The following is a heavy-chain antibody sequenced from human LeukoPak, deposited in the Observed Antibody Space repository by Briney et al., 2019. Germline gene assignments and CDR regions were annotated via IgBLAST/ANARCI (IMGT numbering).Heavy chain of an antibody. V-gene: IGHV3-23*01. D-gene: IGHD3-10*01. Sequence: PGGSLRLSRAASGFTFSSYAMSWVRQAPGKGLEWVSAISGSGGSTYYADSVKGRFTISRDNSKNTLYLQMNSLRAEDTAVYYCASPDLWFGELFHYFDYWGQGTLVTVSS. CDR1: GFTFSSYA. J-gene: IGHJ4*02. CDR3: ASPDLWFGELFHYFDY. CDR2: ISGSGGST.